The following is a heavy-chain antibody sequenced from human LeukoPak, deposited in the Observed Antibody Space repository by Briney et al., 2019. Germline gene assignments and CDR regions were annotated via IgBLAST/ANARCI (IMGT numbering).Heavy chain of an antibody. CDR2: INHSGST. CDR3: ARFDDSSGYYPQYYFDY. V-gene: IGHV4-34*01. J-gene: IGHJ4*02. Sequence: GSLRLSCAASGFTVSSNYMSWVRQAPGKGLEWIGEINHSGSTNYNPSLKSRVTISVDTSKNQFSLKLSSVTAADTAVYYCARFDDSSGYYPQYYFDYWGQGTLVTVSS. CDR1: GFTVSSNY. D-gene: IGHD3-22*01.